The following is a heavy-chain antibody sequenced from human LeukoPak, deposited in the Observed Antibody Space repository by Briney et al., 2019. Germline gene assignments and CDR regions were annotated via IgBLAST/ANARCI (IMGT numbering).Heavy chain of an antibody. J-gene: IGHJ4*02. CDR2: ISYDGSKR. CDR3: ARDYDTSGSYFDFFDY. D-gene: IGHD3-22*01. Sequence: GGSLRLSCAASGFTFSTYAVHWVRQAPGKGLEWVAVISYDGSKRYYADSVKGRFTISRDNSKNAFLQMNSLRAEDTAVYYCARDYDTSGSYFDFFDYWGQGTLVTVSS. CDR1: GFTFSTYA. V-gene: IGHV3-30-3*01.